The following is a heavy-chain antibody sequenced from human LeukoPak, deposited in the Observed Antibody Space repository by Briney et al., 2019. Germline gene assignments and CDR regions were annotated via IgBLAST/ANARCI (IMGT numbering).Heavy chain of an antibody. CDR2: INWNGGST. Sequence: GGSLRLSCAASGFTFSSYGMSWVRHAPGKGLEWVSGINWNGGSTGYADSVKGRFTISRDNVKNSLYLQMNSLRAEDTALYYCARDKRWELRLFDYWGQGTLVTVSS. J-gene: IGHJ4*02. CDR3: ARDKRWELRLFDY. CDR1: GFTFSSYG. V-gene: IGHV3-20*04. D-gene: IGHD1-26*01.